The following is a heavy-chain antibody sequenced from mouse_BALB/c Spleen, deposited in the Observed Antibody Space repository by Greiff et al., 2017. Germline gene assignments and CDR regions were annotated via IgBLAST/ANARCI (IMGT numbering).Heavy chain of an antibody. J-gene: IGHJ3*01. CDR2: IDPANGNT. D-gene: IGHD2-10*01. Sequence: DVKLVESGAELVKPGASVKLSCTASGFNIKDTYMHWVKQRPEQGLEWIGRIDPANGNTKYDPKFQGKATITADTSSNTAYLQLSSLTSEDTAVYYCARWSYPIAYWGQGTLVTVSA. V-gene: IGHV14-3*02. CDR1: GFNIKDTY. CDR3: ARWSYPIAY.